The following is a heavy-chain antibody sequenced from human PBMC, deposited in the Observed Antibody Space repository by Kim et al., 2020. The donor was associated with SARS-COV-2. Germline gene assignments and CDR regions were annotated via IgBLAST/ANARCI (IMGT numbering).Heavy chain of an antibody. CDR1: GGSISSSSYY. CDR3: ARHSTAWGLRPLFFDI. Sequence: SETLSLTCTVSGGSISSSSYYWGWIRQPPGKGLEWIGSIYYSGSTYYNPSLKSRVTISVDTSKNQFSLKLSSVTAADTAVYYCARHSTAWGLRPLFFDIWGQGTMVTVSS. CDR2: IYYSGST. V-gene: IGHV4-39*01. J-gene: IGHJ3*02. D-gene: IGHD3-16*01.